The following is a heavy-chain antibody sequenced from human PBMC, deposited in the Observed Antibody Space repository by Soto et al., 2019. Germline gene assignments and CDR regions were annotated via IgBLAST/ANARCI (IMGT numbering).Heavy chain of an antibody. CDR1: GFTFSNAW. V-gene: IGHV3-15*01. CDR3: TTVRENPYYYYYMDV. D-gene: IGHD1-26*01. J-gene: IGHJ6*03. CDR2: IKSKTDGGTT. Sequence: GGSLRLSCAASGFTFSNAWMSWVRQAPGKGLEWVGRIKSKTDGGTTDYAAPVKGRFTISRDDSKNTLYLQMNSLKTEDTAVYYCTTVRENPYYYYYMDVWGKGTTVTVSS.